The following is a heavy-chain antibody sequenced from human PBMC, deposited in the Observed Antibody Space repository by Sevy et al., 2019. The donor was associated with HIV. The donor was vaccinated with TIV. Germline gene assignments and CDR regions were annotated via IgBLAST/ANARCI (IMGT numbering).Heavy chain of an antibody. D-gene: IGHD2-21*01. CDR1: GFRFDDYA. V-gene: IGHV3-9*01. CDR2: ISWNSYRI. Sequence: GGSLRLSCAASGFRFDDYAMHWVRQVPGKSPEWVSGISWNSYRIDYADSVRGRFTISRDNAKNSLSLQMNSLRVEDTALYYCAKDMGEIETLDYYSYYGMDVWGQGTTVTVSS. J-gene: IGHJ6*02. CDR3: AKDMGEIETLDYYSYYGMDV.